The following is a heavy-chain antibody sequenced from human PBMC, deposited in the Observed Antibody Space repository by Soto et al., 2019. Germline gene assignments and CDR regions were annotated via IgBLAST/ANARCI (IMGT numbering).Heavy chain of an antibody. CDR2: INAGNGNT. D-gene: IGHD1-26*01. V-gene: IGHV1-3*01. CDR1: GYSFTSYA. CDR3: ARGSVGYYYYGMDV. J-gene: IGHJ6*02. Sequence: VASVQVSFKASGYSFTSYAMHLVRRAPGQRLEWMGWINAGNGNTKYSHKFQGRVTITRDTSASTAYMELSSLRSEDTAVYYCARGSVGYYYYGMDVWGQGTPVTVSS.